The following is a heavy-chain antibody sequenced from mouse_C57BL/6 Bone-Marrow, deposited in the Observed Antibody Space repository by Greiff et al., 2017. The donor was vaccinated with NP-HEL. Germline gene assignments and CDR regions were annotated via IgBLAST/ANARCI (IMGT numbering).Heavy chain of an antibody. CDR1: GFTFSDYG. Sequence: LVVESGGGLVKPGGSLKLSCAASGFTFSDYGMHWVRQAPEKGLEWVAYISSGSSTIYYADTVKGRFTISRDNAKNTLFLQTTSLRSEDTAMYYCARGPLITTVVNYFDYWGQGTTLTVSS. J-gene: IGHJ2*01. CDR3: ARGPLITTVVNYFDY. D-gene: IGHD1-1*01. V-gene: IGHV5-17*01. CDR2: ISSGSSTI.